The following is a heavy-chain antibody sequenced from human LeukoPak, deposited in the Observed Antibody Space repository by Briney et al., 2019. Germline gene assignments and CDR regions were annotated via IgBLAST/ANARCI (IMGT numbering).Heavy chain of an antibody. D-gene: IGHD1-1*01. Sequence: PGGSLRLSCDASGFRFSAYGMSWVRQAPGQGLEWVSGLSANGSVTFYARSVRGRFTISRDNAKNSLYLQLNNLSAEDTALYYCARLLERPGDFDIWGQGTMVVVSS. V-gene: IGHV3-20*04. CDR3: ARLLERPGDFDI. J-gene: IGHJ3*02. CDR1: GFRFSAYG. CDR2: LSANGSVT.